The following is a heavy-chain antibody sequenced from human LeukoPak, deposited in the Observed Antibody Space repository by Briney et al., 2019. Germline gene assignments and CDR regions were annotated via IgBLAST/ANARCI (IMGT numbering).Heavy chain of an antibody. V-gene: IGHV3-33*06. Sequence: GRSLRLSCAASGFTFSSYGMNWVRQAPGKGLEWLAVIWCDGSNKYYADSVKGRFTISRDNFKNTMFLQMNSLRVEDTAVYYCAKSTYGSLGEIDYWGQGTLVTVSS. CDR3: AKSTYGSLGEIDY. CDR1: GFTFSSYG. D-gene: IGHD3-16*01. CDR2: IWCDGSNK. J-gene: IGHJ4*02.